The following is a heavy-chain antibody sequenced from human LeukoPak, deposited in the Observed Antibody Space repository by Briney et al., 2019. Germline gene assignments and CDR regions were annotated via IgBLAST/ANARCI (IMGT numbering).Heavy chain of an antibody. Sequence: SVKVSCKASGGTFSSYAISWVRQAPGQGLEWMGGIIPIFGTANYAQKFQGRVTITADESTSTAYMELSSLRSEDTAVYYCARALGDTIFGVVIASPASYFDYWGQGTLVTVSS. V-gene: IGHV1-69*13. CDR2: IIPIFGTA. CDR1: GGTFSSYA. CDR3: ARALGDTIFGVVIASPASYFDY. J-gene: IGHJ4*02. D-gene: IGHD3-3*01.